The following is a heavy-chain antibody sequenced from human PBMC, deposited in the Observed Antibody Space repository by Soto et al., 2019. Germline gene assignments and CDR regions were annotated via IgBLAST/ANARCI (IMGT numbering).Heavy chain of an antibody. CDR1: GFTFSSYG. J-gene: IGHJ6*02. Sequence: GGSLRLSCAASGFTFSSYGMHWVRQAPGKGLEWVAVIWYDGSNKYYADSVKGRFTISRDNSENTLYLQMNSLRAEDTAVYYCARDYYGSGSSPLGMDVWGQGTTVTVSS. V-gene: IGHV3-33*01. CDR2: IWYDGSNK. D-gene: IGHD3-10*01. CDR3: ARDYYGSGSSPLGMDV.